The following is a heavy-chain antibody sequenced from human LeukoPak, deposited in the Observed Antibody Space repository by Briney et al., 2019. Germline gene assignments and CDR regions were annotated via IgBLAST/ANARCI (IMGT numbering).Heavy chain of an antibody. D-gene: IGHD2-2*01. CDR1: GSSISSYY. V-gene: IGHV4-59*01. CDR3: ASFPDQRRGPALDNAY. Sequence: SETLSLTCTVSGSSISSYYWSWIRQPPGKGLEWIGYIYYSGSTNYNPSLKSRVTISVDTSKNQFSLKLSSVTAADTAVYYCASFPDQRRGPALDNAYWGQGTLVTVSS. CDR2: IYYSGST. J-gene: IGHJ4*02.